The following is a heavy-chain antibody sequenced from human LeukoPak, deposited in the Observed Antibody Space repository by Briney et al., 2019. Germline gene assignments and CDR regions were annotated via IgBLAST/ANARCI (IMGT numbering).Heavy chain of an antibody. V-gene: IGHV3-30-3*01. CDR1: GFTFSSYA. CDR2: ISYDGSNK. Sequence: GGSLRLSCAASGFTFSSYAMHWVRQAPGKGLEWVAVISYDGSNKYYADSVKGRFTISRDNSKNTLYLQMNSLRAEDTAVYYCARPRWAAAGTRGVVLDYWGQGTLVTVSS. CDR3: ARPRWAAAGTRGVVLDY. D-gene: IGHD6-13*01. J-gene: IGHJ4*02.